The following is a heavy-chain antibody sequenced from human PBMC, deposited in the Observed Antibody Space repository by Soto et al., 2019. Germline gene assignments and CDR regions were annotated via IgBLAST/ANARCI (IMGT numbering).Heavy chain of an antibody. Sequence: SVKVSCKASGGTLSSYAISWVRQAPGQGLEWMGGIIPIFGTANYAQKFQGRVTITADDSTSTAYMELSSLRSEDTAVYYCAIPSYSNGGVINLFAPPAQRTPVPVSS. CDR2: IIPIFGTA. D-gene: IGHD6-19*01. J-gene: IGHJ5*02. CDR1: GGTLSSYA. V-gene: IGHV1-69*01. CDR3: AIPSYSNGGVINLFAP.